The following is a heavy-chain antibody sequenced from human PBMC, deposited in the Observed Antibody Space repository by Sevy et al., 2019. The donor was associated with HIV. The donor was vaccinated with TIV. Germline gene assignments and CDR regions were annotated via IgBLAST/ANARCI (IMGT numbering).Heavy chain of an antibody. V-gene: IGHV3-23*01. Sequence: GGSLRLSCAASGFKFSNYAMSWVRQAPGKGLEWVSSISISGIKTYYADSVKGRFTISRDNSKNTLYLQMNSLRADDTAVYYCAKEWTQLSDWYGELDYWGQGSLVTVSS. D-gene: IGHD6-19*01. CDR3: AKEWTQLSDWYGELDY. J-gene: IGHJ4*02. CDR1: GFKFSNYA. CDR2: ISISGIKT.